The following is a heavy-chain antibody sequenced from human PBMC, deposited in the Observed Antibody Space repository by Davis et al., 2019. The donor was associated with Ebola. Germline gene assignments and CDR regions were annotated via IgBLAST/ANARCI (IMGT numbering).Heavy chain of an antibody. CDR3: ARGYRRFLGELSFGY. CDR1: GTSLSSTHYY. J-gene: IGHJ4*02. CDR2: ISYTGST. D-gene: IGHD3-16*02. V-gene: IGHV4-39*01. Sequence: MPSETLSLTCTVSGTSLSSTHYYWGWIRQPPGKGLEWIGSISYTGSTFSNPSLKSRLTISIDTSKKQFSLNLNSVTAADTAVYYCARGYRRFLGELSFGYWGQGTLVTVSS.